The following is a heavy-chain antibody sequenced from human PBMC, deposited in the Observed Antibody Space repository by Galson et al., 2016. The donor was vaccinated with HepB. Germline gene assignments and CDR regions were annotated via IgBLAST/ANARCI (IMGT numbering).Heavy chain of an antibody. CDR2: INPGNGAT. J-gene: IGHJ3*02. CDR3: ARESIGVILMGDGGLDI. CDR1: GYTFSNYA. Sequence: SVKVSCKASGYTFSNYAIHWVRQAPGQRLEWMGCINPGNGATKYSQTFQGRVTITRDTSASSAYMGLSSLRFEDTAVYFCARESIGVILMGDGGLDIWGQGTMVTVSS. V-gene: IGHV1-3*01. D-gene: IGHD3-16*01.